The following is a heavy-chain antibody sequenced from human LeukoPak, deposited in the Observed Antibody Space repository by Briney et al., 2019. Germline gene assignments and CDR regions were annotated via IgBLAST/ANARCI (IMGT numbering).Heavy chain of an antibody. CDR3: ARDQVVPAATDAFDI. J-gene: IGHJ3*02. Sequence: SETLSLTCTVSGGSISSYYWSWIRQPPGKGLEWIGYIYYSGSTNYNPSLKSRVTISVDTSKNQFSLKLSSVTAADTAVYYCARDQVVPAATDAFDIWGQGAMVTVSS. D-gene: IGHD2-2*01. CDR2: IYYSGST. V-gene: IGHV4-59*01. CDR1: GGSISSYY.